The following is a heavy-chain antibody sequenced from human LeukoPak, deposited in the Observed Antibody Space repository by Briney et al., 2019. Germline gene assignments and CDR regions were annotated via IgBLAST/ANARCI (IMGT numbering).Heavy chain of an antibody. D-gene: IGHD1-26*01. CDR3: AMFETVGVRPFDF. CDR1: GFTFDDYA. J-gene: IGHJ4*02. CDR2: ISWNSGSI. Sequence: GRSLRLSCAASGFTFDDYAMHWVRQAPGKGLEWVSGISWNSGSIGYADSVKGRFTISRDNAKNLLYLQMNSLRAEDTAVYYCAMFETVGVRPFDFWGQGTLVSVSS. V-gene: IGHV3-9*01.